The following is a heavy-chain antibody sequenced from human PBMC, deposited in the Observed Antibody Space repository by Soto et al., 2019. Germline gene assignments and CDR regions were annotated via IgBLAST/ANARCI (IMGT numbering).Heavy chain of an antibody. D-gene: IGHD4-17*01. CDR3: ARVVVPTTVTTSNWFDP. J-gene: IGHJ5*02. CDR1: GYTFTTYY. CDR2: INPSGGST. V-gene: IGHV1-46*01. Sequence: QVQLVQSGADVKKPGASVKVSCKASGYTFTTYYTHWVRQAPGQGLEWMGIINPSGGSTNYAQRFQGRVTMTSDTSTSTVYMELSNLRNDDTAVYYCARVVVPTTVTTSNWFDPWGQGTLVTVSS.